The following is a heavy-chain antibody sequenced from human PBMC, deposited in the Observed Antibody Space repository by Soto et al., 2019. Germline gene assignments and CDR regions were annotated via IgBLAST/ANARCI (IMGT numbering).Heavy chain of an antibody. Sequence: PSQTLSLTFTVYGGSISSYYWSWIRQPPGKGLEWIGYIYYSGSTNYNPSLKSRVTISVDTSKNQLSLKLSSVTAADTAVYYCARRYGYYFDYWGQGTLVTVS. J-gene: IGHJ4*02. CDR2: IYYSGST. D-gene: IGHD4-17*01. V-gene: IGHV4-59*08. CDR1: GGSISSYY. CDR3: ARRYGYYFDY.